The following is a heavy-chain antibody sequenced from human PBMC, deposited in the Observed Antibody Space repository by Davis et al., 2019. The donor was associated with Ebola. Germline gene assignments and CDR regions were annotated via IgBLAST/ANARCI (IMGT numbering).Heavy chain of an antibody. CDR3: ARDNMVQGIH. CDR2: IKQDGSEK. V-gene: IGHV3-7*01. D-gene: IGHD3-10*01. J-gene: IGHJ4*02. Sequence: ASLKISCAASGFTSSSYWMSWVRQAPGKGLEWVANIKQDGSEKYYVDSVKGRFTISRDNAKKSLYLQMNSLRAEDTAVYYCARDNMVQGIHWGQGTLVTVSS. CDR1: GFTSSSYW.